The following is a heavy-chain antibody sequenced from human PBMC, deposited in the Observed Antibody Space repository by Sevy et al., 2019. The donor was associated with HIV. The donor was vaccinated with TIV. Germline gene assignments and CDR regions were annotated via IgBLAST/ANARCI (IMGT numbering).Heavy chain of an antibody. Sequence: GGSLRLSCAASGFTFSSYRMTWVRQAPGKGLEWVSCISSISAYINYADSVKGRFTISRDNAKNLLYLQMDSLRAEDTAVYYCARAVLEISTWRSDYWGQGTLFTVSS. D-gene: IGHD1-1*01. V-gene: IGHV3-21*01. CDR1: GFTFSSYR. CDR3: ARAVLEISTWRSDY. CDR2: ISSISAYI. J-gene: IGHJ4*02.